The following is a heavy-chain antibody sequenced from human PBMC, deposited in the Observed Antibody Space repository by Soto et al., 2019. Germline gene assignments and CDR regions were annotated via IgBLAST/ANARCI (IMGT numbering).Heavy chain of an antibody. CDR3: ARGPNYDFWSGYFRG. CDR1: GGSISSYY. CDR2: AYYTGTT. Sequence: KPSETLSLTCDVSGGSISSYYWSWIRQPPGKGLEWVGYAYYTGTTSYNPSLKSRVSISVDKSRNQFSLKLSSVTAADTAVYYCARGPNYDFWSGYFRGWGQGTLVTVSS. D-gene: IGHD3-3*01. V-gene: IGHV4-59*13. J-gene: IGHJ4*02.